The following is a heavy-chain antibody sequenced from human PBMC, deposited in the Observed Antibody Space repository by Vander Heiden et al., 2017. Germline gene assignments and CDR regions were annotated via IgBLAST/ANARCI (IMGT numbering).Heavy chain of an antibody. CDR3: ARGLITHPGGYYTQTSIHQYFQH. D-gene: IGHD3-3*01. J-gene: IGHJ1*01. Sequence: QVQLQQWGAGLLKPSETLSLTCAVYGGSFSGYYWSWIRQPPGKGLEWIGEINHSGSTNYNPSLKSRVTISVDTSKNQFSLKLSSVTAADTAVYYCARGLITHPGGYYTQTSIHQYFQHWGQGTLVTVSS. CDR1: GGSFSGYY. V-gene: IGHV4-34*01. CDR2: INHSGST.